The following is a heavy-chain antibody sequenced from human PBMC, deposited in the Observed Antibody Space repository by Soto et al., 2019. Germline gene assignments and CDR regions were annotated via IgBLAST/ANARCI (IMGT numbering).Heavy chain of an antibody. J-gene: IGHJ4*02. CDR1: GGSISSSSYY. D-gene: IGHD3-3*01. V-gene: IGHV4-39*01. Sequence: SETLSLTCTVSGGSISSSSYYWGWIRQPPGKGLEWIGSIYYSGSTYYNPSLKSRVTISVDTSKNQFSLKLSSVTAADTAVYYCARLTIFGVVIGSLDYWGQGTLVTVSS. CDR3: ARLTIFGVVIGSLDY. CDR2: IYYSGST.